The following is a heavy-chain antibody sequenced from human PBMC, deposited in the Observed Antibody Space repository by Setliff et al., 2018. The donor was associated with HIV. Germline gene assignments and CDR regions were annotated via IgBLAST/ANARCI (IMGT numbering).Heavy chain of an antibody. D-gene: IGHD6-19*01. CDR2: ISGYNGNT. CDR1: GYSFSDYG. V-gene: IGHV1-18*01. CDR3: ARAMSVADWFDP. Sequence: ASVKVSCKTSGYSFSDYGISWVRQAPGQGLEWMAWISGYNGNTNYAPKFQGRVTLTTDTSTSTSYMELRSLRSDDTAFYYCARAMSVADWFDPWGQGSLVTAPQ. J-gene: IGHJ5*02.